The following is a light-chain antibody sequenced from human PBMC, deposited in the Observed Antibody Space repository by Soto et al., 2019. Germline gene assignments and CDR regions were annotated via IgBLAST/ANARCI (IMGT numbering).Light chain of an antibody. V-gene: IGKV3-15*01. CDR1: QSVSSN. J-gene: IGKJ1*01. CDR2: GAF. CDR3: QQYSDWPRT. Sequence: EIVMTQSPATLSVSPGERATLSCRASQSVSSNLAWYQQRPGQAPMLLIYGAFTRATGIPARFSGFGSGSKFTLTISSLQSEDFAVYYCQQYSDWPRTFGQGTKVEIK.